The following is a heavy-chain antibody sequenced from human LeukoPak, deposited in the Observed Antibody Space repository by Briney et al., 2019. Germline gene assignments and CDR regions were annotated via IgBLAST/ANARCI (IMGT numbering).Heavy chain of an antibody. CDR3: ACTWIQLWSPNWFDP. Sequence: TETLLLTFSVYRGSFSGYYCSRIRQPPAKGLEWIGEINHSGSTNYNPSLESRVTISVDTSKNQFSLKLSSVTAADTAVYYCACTWIQLWSPNWFDPWGQGTLVTVSS. CDR1: RGSFSGYY. D-gene: IGHD5-18*01. J-gene: IGHJ5*02. CDR2: INHSGST. V-gene: IGHV4-34*01.